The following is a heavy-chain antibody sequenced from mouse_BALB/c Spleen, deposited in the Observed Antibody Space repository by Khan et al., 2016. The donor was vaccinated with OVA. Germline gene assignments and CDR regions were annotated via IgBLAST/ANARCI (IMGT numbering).Heavy chain of an antibody. D-gene: IGHD1-3*01. CDR2: ISTYYGDA. J-gene: IGHJ3*01. V-gene: IGHV1S137*01. CDR1: GYTFTDFA. CDR3: VRGSGKSRFAY. Sequence: QVRLQQSGAELVRPGVSVKISCKGSGYTFTDFAMHWVKQSHAKSLEWLGVISTYYGDADYNHKFRDKATMTVDKSSSTAYMELAGLASEDSAISYCVRGSGKSRFAYWGQGTLVTVSA.